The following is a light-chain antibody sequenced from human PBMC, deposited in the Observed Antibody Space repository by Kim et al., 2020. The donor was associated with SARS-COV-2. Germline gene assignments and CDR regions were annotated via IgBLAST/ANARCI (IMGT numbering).Light chain of an antibody. CDR1: SSNIGINT. J-gene: IGLJ1*01. Sequence: ELTQPPSASGTPGQRVTISCSGSSSNIGINTVNWYQQLPGTAPKLLIYSNNQRPSEVPDRFSGSKSGTSASLAISGLQSEDEADYYCAAWDDSLNGSYVFGTGTKVTVL. CDR2: SNN. V-gene: IGLV1-44*01. CDR3: AAWDDSLNGSYV.